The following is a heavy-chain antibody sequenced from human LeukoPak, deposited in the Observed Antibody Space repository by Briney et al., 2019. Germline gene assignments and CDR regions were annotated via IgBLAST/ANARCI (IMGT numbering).Heavy chain of an antibody. CDR1: GYTFTSYG. D-gene: IGHD6-13*01. Sequence: ASVKVSCKGSGYTFTSYGISWVRQAPGEGLEWMGWISADNGNTNYEQKFQGRVTMTTDTSTNTAYMELRSLRSDDTAVYYCARGPRRQQLVRDNWFDPWGQGTQVTVSS. CDR3: ARGPRRQQLVRDNWFDP. J-gene: IGHJ5*02. V-gene: IGHV1-18*04. CDR2: ISADNGNT.